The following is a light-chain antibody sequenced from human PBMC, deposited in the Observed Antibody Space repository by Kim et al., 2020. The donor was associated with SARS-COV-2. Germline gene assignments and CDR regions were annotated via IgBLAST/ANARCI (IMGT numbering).Light chain of an antibody. CDR1: HNVGIN. CDR3: QNRGSWPPAVT. J-gene: IGKJ4*01. Sequence: GEGATPSCRASHNVGINVAWYQQTPGQSPRLLIYDAAMRAAGIPDRFSGSGAGTDFTLTIGRLAPEDFAIYYCQNRGSWPPAVTFGGGTKVDIK. CDR2: DAA. V-gene: IGKV3-11*01.